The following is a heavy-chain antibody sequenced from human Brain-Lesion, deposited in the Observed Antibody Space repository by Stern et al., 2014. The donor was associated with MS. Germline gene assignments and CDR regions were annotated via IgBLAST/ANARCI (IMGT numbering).Heavy chain of an antibody. Sequence: VQLVESGPGLVKPSQTLSLTCTVSGGSISSGSDYWSWIRQPVGKGLEWIGRIHPSGSAFYPPSLKSRVTISTDPSMNQFSLELNSATAADTAIYYCASGYRIFDYWGQGILVTVSS. CDR2: IHPSGSA. CDR1: GGSISSGSDY. J-gene: IGHJ4*02. D-gene: IGHD5-18*01. CDR3: ASGYRIFDY. V-gene: IGHV4-61*02.